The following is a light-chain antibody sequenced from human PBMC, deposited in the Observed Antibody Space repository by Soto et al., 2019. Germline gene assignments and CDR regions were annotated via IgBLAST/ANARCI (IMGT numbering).Light chain of an antibody. CDR2: AAS. CDR3: QQSYMTPRT. CDR1: QTIDVY. Sequence: DIQLTQGPSSLSASVGYRVSITCRASQTIDVYLNWYLQKPGRAPQLLIYAASKLQGGVPSRFSGSASGTDFTLIISSLQPDYSGTYFCQQSYMTPRTFGQGTKVDI. J-gene: IGKJ1*01. V-gene: IGKV1-39*01.